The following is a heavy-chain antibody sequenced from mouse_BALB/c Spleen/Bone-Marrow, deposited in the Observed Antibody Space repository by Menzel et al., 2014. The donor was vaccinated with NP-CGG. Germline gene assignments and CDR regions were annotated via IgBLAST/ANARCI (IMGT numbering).Heavy chain of an antibody. CDR1: GFTFNNYG. CDR3: ARHAYYDQTEVSFVY. J-gene: IGHJ3*01. V-gene: IGHV5-9-2*01. CDR2: ISGGGSYT. Sequence: EVMLVESGGGLVKSGGSLKLSCAASGFTFNNYGMSWVRQTPEERLEWVATISGGGSYTFYPDSVKGRFTISRDNAKNDLYLQLSSLRSEDTALYYCARHAYYDQTEVSFVYWGQGTLVTVSA. D-gene: IGHD2-4*01.